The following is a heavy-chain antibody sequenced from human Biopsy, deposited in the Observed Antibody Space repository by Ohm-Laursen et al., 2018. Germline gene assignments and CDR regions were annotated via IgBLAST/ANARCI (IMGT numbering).Heavy chain of an antibody. Sequence: GTLSLTCTVSGDSLTSGPENWSWIRQSPGQGLEYIGFIYSGGNTNYNPSLKNRVTMSADTSKNQFYLKLYSVTAADTAVYYCARGRRTSGWPYFDNWGQGALVIVSP. CDR2: IYSGGNT. CDR3: ARGRRTSGWPYFDN. CDR1: GDSLTSGPEN. J-gene: IGHJ4*02. D-gene: IGHD6-19*01. V-gene: IGHV4-61*01.